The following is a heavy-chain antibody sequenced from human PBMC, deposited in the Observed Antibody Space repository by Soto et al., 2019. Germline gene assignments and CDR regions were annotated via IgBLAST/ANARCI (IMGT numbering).Heavy chain of an antibody. CDR3: ARDDYGDYALDY. J-gene: IGHJ4*02. Sequence: ETLSLTCAVYGGSFSGYYWSWIRQPPGKGLEWIGEINHSGSTNYNPSLKSRVTISVDTSKNQFSLKLSSVTAADTAVYYCARDDYGDYALDYWGQGTLVTVS. D-gene: IGHD4-17*01. CDR1: GGSFSGYY. V-gene: IGHV4-34*01. CDR2: INHSGST.